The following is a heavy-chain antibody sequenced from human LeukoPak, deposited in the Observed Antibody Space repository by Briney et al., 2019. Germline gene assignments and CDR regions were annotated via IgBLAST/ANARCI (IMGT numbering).Heavy chain of an antibody. Sequence: ASVKVSCKASGYTFTSYDINWVRQATGQGLEWMGWMNPNSGNTGYAQKFQGRVTMTRNTSISTAYMELSSLRSEDTAVYYCAGGRRMVRGVRNYYYYGMDVWGQGTTVTVSS. CDR3: AGGRRMVRGVRNYYYYGMDV. V-gene: IGHV1-8*01. D-gene: IGHD3-10*01. J-gene: IGHJ6*02. CDR2: MNPNSGNT. CDR1: GYTFTSYD.